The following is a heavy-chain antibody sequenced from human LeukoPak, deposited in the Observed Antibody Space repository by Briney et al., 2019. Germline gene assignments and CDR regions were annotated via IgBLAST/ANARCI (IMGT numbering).Heavy chain of an antibody. V-gene: IGHV3-11*01. CDR2: ISGSGSTI. CDR3: ARVVDGSGSYDNHDSFDI. J-gene: IGHJ3*02. D-gene: IGHD3-10*01. CDR1: GFTFSDYY. Sequence: GGSLRLSCAASGFTFSDYYMSWIRQAPGKGLERVSDISGSGSTIFYADSVKGRFTISRDNAKSSLHLQMNSLRAEDTAVYYCARVVDGSGSYDNHDSFDIWGQGTMVTVSS.